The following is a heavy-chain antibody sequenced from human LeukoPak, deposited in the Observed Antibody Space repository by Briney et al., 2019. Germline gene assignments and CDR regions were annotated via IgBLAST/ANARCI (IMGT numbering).Heavy chain of an antibody. V-gene: IGHV1-69*04. D-gene: IGHD1-26*01. CDR2: IIPILGIA. CDR3: AAATIVGASYGAFDI. CDR1: GGTFSSYA. Sequence: ASVKVSCKASGGTFSSYAISWVRQAPGQGLEWMGRIIPILGIANYAQKFQGRVTITADKSTSTAYMELSSLRSEDTAVYYCAAATIVGASYGAFDIWGQGTMVTVSS. J-gene: IGHJ3*02.